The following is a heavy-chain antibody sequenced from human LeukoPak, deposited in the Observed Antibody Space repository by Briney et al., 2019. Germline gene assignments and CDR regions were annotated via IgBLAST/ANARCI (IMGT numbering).Heavy chain of an antibody. V-gene: IGHV3-7*01. D-gene: IGHD3-16*01. Sequence: GGYLRLSCEVSGLTFSTYSMTWVRQAPGKGLEWVASINQNGREKYYVDSVKGRFTISRDNAKDSLYLQMNSLRDEDTAVYYCARSLGDDWGQGTLVTVSS. CDR1: GLTFSTYS. CDR3: ARSLGDD. J-gene: IGHJ4*02. CDR2: INQNGREK.